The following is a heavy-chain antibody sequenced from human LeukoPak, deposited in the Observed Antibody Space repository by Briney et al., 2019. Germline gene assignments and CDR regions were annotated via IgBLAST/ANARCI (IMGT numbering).Heavy chain of an antibody. CDR2: ISYDGSNK. D-gene: IGHD6-13*01. CDR3: AKDRGAAAGYNWYDP. CDR1: GFTFSSYG. Sequence: GRSLRHSCAASGFTFSSYGMHWVRQAPGKGLEWVAVISYDGSNKYYADSVKGRFTISRDNSKNTLYPQVNSLRAEDTAVYYCAKDRGAAAGYNWYDPWGQGTLVTVSS. J-gene: IGHJ5*02. V-gene: IGHV3-30*18.